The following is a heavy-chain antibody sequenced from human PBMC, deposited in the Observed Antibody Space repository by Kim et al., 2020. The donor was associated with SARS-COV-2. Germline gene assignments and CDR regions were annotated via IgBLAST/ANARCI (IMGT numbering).Heavy chain of an antibody. CDR1: GGSISSSSYY. CDR2: IYYSGST. Sequence: SETLSLTCTVSGGSISSSSYYWGWIRQPPGKGLEWIGSIYYSGSTYYNPSLKSRVTISVDTSKNQFSLKLSSVTAADTAVYYCARPNTLRGAFDIWGQGT. CDR3: ARPNTLRGAFDI. V-gene: IGHV4-39*01. J-gene: IGHJ3*02. D-gene: IGHD2-2*02.